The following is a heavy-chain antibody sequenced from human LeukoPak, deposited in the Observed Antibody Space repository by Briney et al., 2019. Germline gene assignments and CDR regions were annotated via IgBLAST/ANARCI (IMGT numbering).Heavy chain of an antibody. V-gene: IGHV1-2*02. CDR2: INLHSSGT. D-gene: IGHD6-19*01. J-gene: IGHJ3*02. CDR1: GYMFTTYD. CDR3: AGGRTGYSRGWLRAFDI. Sequence: ASVKLSCKSSGYMFTTYDPHWVRQPPGHRLEWRGWINLHSSGTNYAKKSQCRVTMTRDTTITNVYTAWSSVISDEPAVYYCAGGRTGYSRGWLRAFDIWSQATMVTVSS.